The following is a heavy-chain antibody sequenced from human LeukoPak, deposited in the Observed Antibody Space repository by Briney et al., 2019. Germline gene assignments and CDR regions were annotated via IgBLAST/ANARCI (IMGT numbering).Heavy chain of an antibody. D-gene: IGHD3-22*01. Sequence: PGRSLRLSCAASGFTFSSYAMHWVRQAPGKGLEWVAVISYDGSNKYYADSVKGRFTISRDNSKNTLYLQMNSQRAEDTAVYYCARDRKGSGSIDYWGQGTLVTVSS. CDR3: ARDRKGSGSIDY. V-gene: IGHV3-30-3*01. CDR2: ISYDGSNK. CDR1: GFTFSSYA. J-gene: IGHJ4*02.